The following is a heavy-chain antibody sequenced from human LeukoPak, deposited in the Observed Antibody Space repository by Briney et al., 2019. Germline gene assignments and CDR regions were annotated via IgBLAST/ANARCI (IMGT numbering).Heavy chain of an antibody. CDR2: INPNSGGT. Sequence: ASVKVSCKASGYTFTGYYMHWVRQAPGQGLEWMGWINPNSGGTNYAQKFQGRVTMTRDTSTSTVYMDLSSLTSEDTAVYYCARVIQDPRDYFDYWGQGTLVTVSS. V-gene: IGHV1-2*02. D-gene: IGHD2-21*01. CDR1: GYTFTGYY. CDR3: ARVIQDPRDYFDY. J-gene: IGHJ4*02.